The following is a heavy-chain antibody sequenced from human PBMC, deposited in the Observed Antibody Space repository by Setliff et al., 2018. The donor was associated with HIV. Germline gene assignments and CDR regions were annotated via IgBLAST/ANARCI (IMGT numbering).Heavy chain of an antibody. CDR2: IYHTGSS. CDR3: ARDVLDLVISVYGF. D-gene: IGHD3-22*01. CDR1: GGTFSLHY. V-gene: IGHV4-34*01. J-gene: IGHJ4*02. Sequence: SETLSLTCAVSGGTFSLHYYTWIRQSPLRGLEWIGNIYHTGSSYYNPSLNDRATISLDTSKNQFSLKLNSVTAADTAVYYCARDVLDLVISVYGFWGQGIPVTVS.